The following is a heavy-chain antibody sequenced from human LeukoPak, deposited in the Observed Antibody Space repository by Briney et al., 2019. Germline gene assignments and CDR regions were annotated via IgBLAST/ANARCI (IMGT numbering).Heavy chain of an antibody. J-gene: IGHJ6*03. V-gene: IGHV1-8*03. CDR3: ARRAYYCTNGECHRRYYYYMDV. CDR1: GYSFTSYD. CDR2: MNPNSGNT. D-gene: IGHD2-8*01. Sequence: GASVKVSCKASGYSFTSYDINWVRQATGQGLAWMGWMNPNSGNTGYAQKFQGRVTIARNTSISTAYMELSSLRSEDTAVYYCARRAYYCTNGECHRRYYYYMDVWGKGTTVTVSS.